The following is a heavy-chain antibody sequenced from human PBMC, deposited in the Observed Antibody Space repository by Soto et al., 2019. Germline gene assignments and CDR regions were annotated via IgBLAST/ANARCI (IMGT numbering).Heavy chain of an antibody. V-gene: IGHV1-18*01. D-gene: IGHD1-1*01. Sequence: QVHLVQSGAEVKKPEASVKVSCKGSGYIFTTYGITWVRQAPGQGIEWMGWISAHNGNTNYAQKLQGRVTGTRDTSTSTAYMELRNLRSDDTAVYYCARGRYGDYWGQGALVTVSS. CDR1: GYIFTTYG. J-gene: IGHJ4*02. CDR2: ISAHNGNT. CDR3: ARGRYGDY.